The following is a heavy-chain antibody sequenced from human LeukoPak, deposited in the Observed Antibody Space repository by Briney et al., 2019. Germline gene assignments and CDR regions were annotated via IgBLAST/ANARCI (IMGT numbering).Heavy chain of an antibody. CDR2: FYHTGST. CDR3: ARQGYSSGFYYFDY. J-gene: IGHJ4*02. Sequence: PSQSLSLTRTFSGYSISRGYYWGWFRQPPGKGLDGIGTFYHTGSTYYNPSLKSRVTISIDTSKNQFSLRLSSVTAADTAVYYCARQGYSSGFYYFDYWGQGTLVTVSS. CDR1: GYSISRGYY. V-gene: IGHV4-38-2*02. D-gene: IGHD6-19*01.